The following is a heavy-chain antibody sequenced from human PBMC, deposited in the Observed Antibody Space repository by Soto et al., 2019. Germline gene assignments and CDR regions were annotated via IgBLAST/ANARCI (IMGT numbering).Heavy chain of an antibody. Sequence: SVKESCKGSRCTFRSYAMSLVRQAPGQGLEWMGEIIPIFGTADYAQKFQGRVTITADESTSTAYMELSSLRSEDTAVYYCAARAAEGSRAGYNYPDYWGQGTLVTVSS. CDR3: AARAAEGSRAGYNYPDY. CDR2: IIPIFGTA. CDR1: RCTFRSYA. V-gene: IGHV1-69*01. J-gene: IGHJ4*02. D-gene: IGHD5-12*01.